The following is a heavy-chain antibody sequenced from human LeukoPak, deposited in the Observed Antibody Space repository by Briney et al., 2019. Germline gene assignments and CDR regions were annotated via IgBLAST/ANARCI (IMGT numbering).Heavy chain of an antibody. J-gene: IGHJ4*02. CDR2: ISSSSSYI. V-gene: IGHV3-21*01. CDR1: GFTFSSYA. CDR3: AREGRWSSGSQMPRGFDY. D-gene: IGHD3-10*01. Sequence: PGGSLRLSCAASGFTFSSYAMNWVRQAPGKGLEWVSSISSSSSYIYYADSVKGRFTISRDNAKNSLYLQMNSLRAEDTAVYYCAREGRWSSGSQMPRGFDYWGQGTLVTVSS.